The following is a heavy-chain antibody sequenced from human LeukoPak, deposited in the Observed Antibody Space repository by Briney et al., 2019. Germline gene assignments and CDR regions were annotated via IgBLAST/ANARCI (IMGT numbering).Heavy chain of an antibody. CDR1: GYTFTSYG. D-gene: IGHD6-13*01. J-gene: IGHJ4*02. Sequence: SVKVSCKASGYTFTSYGISWVRQAPGQGLEWMGGIIPTFGTANYAQKFQGRVTITADKSTSTAYMELSSLRSEDTAVYYCARGDSSSWFYGDYWGQGTLVTVSS. CDR3: ARGDSSSWFYGDY. CDR2: IIPTFGTA. V-gene: IGHV1-69*06.